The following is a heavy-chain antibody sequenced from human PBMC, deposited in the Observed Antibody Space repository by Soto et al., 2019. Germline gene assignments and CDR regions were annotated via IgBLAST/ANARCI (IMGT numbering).Heavy chain of an antibody. CDR2: ISTYNDNT. Sequence: QVQLVQSGPDVRKPGASVKVSCKAPGYTFTSDGISWVRQAPGQGLEWMGWISTYNDNTKLAQKLQGRVTMTTDTSTSTVYVELRSLTSDDTAVYYCAAWAGQVRGYGGPFDYWGQGTLLTVSS. V-gene: IGHV1-18*04. CDR3: AAWAGQVRGYGGPFDY. J-gene: IGHJ4*02. D-gene: IGHD5-12*01. CDR1: GYTFTSDG.